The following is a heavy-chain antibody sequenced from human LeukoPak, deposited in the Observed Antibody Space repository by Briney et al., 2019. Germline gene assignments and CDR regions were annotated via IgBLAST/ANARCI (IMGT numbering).Heavy chain of an antibody. CDR3: AKDLRRFDY. CDR2: ISGSGDRT. D-gene: IGHD4-17*01. Sequence: PGGSLRLSCAASGFTFSSYSMNWVRQAPGKGLEWVSTISGSGDRTYYADSVKGRFTISRDNSKNTLYLQMNSLRAEDTAVYYCAKDLRRFDYWGQGTLVTVSS. CDR1: GFTFSSYS. J-gene: IGHJ4*02. V-gene: IGHV3-23*01.